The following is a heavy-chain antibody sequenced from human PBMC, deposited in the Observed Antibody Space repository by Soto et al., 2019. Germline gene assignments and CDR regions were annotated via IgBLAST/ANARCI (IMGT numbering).Heavy chain of an antibody. CDR1: GFTFSSYA. V-gene: IGHV3-23*01. D-gene: IGHD3-22*01. CDR3: ALMIAYSPYYYYGMDV. Sequence: GGSLRLSCAASGFTFSSYALSWVRQAPGTGLEWVSAISGSGGSTYYADSVKGRFTISRDNSKNTLYLQMNSLRAEDTAVYYCALMIAYSPYYYYGMDVWGQGTTVTVSS. CDR2: ISGSGGST. J-gene: IGHJ6*02.